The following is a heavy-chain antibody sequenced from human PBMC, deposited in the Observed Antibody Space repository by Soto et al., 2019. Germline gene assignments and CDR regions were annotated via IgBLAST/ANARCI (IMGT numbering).Heavy chain of an antibody. J-gene: IGHJ4*02. CDR1: GFTFSNYG. V-gene: IGHV3-23*01. CDR2: ISGSGGST. Sequence: PGGSLRLSCAASGFTFSNYGMYWVRQAPGKGLEWVSVISGSGGSTYYADSVKGRFTISRDNSKNTLYLQMNSLRAEDTAVYYCASRSSGWYFDYWGQGTLVTVSS. D-gene: IGHD6-19*01. CDR3: ASRSSGWYFDY.